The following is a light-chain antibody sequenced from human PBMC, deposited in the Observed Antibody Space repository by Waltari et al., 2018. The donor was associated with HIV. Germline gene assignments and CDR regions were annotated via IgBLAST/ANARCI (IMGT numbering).Light chain of an antibody. CDR1: QAIGAN. Sequence: DFQMAQSPSSLAASVCDRVTLSCRTSQAIGANLNWYQRKSGKAPTLLLYAASILHTNVSSRFSGGGSGTNFTLTINSLQPDDSATYYCQQTSLLPRTFGRGTRLEI. J-gene: IGKJ5*01. V-gene: IGKV1-39*01. CDR2: AAS. CDR3: QQTSLLPRT.